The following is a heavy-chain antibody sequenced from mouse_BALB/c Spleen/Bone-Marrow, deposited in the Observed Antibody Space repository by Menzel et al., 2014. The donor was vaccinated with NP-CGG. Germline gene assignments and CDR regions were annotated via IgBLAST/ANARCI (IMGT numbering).Heavy chain of an antibody. CDR1: GYSFSSYY. CDR3: AREGIYYYGGGYFDA. D-gene: IGHD1-1*02. V-gene: IGHV1S135*01. Sequence: EVKLQESGPELMKPGASVKISCKASGYSFSSYYMHWVKQSHGKSLEWIGYIDPFNGGTSYNQKFKGKATLTVDKSSSTAYMHLSSLTSEDSAVYYCAREGIYYYGGGYFDAWGAGTTVTVSS. J-gene: IGHJ1*01. CDR2: IDPFNGGT.